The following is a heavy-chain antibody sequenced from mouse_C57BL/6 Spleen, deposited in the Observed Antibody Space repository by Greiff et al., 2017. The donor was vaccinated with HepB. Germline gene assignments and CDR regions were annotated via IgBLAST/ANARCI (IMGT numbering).Heavy chain of an antibody. Sequence: VQLQQSGPGLVQPSQSLSITCTVSGFSLTSYGVHWVRQSPGKGLEWLGVIWRGGSTDYNAAFMSRLSITKDNSKSQVFFKMNSLQADDTAIYYCAKKDGNYPYYAMDYWGQGTSVTVSS. CDR3: AKKDGNYPYYAMDY. V-gene: IGHV2-5*01. D-gene: IGHD2-1*01. CDR2: IWRGGST. J-gene: IGHJ4*01. CDR1: GFSLTSYG.